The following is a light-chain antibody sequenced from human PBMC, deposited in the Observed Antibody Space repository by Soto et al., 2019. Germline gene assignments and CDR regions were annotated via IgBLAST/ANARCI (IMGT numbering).Light chain of an antibody. Sequence: EIVLTQSPGTLSLSPGERATLSCRASQSISSSCLAWYQQKPGQAPRLLIYGASGRATGIPDRFSGSGSGTDFTLTISRLEPEDFAVYYCQQYGSSPPTFGQGTKVDIK. CDR3: QQYGSSPPT. CDR1: QSISSSC. J-gene: IGKJ1*01. CDR2: GAS. V-gene: IGKV3-20*01.